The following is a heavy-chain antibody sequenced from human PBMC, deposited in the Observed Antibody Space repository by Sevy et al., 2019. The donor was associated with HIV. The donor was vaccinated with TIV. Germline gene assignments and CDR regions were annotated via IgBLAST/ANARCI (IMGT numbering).Heavy chain of an antibody. CDR3: ARGIAARPKNIYYYGMDV. CDR2: MNPNSGNT. D-gene: IGHD6-6*01. J-gene: IGHJ6*02. Sequence: ASVKVSCKASGYTFTSYDINWVRQATGQGLEWMGWMNPNSGNTGYPKKFQGRVTMTRNTSISTAYMELSSLRSEDTAVNYWARGIAARPKNIYYYGMDVWGQGTTVTVSS. CDR1: GYTFTSYD. V-gene: IGHV1-8*01.